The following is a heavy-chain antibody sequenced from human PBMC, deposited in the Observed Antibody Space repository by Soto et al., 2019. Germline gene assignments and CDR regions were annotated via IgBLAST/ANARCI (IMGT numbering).Heavy chain of an antibody. J-gene: IGHJ6*02. V-gene: IGHV3-33*01. CDR2: IWHDGSDN. CDR1: GFTFSSYG. D-gene: IGHD3-10*01. CDR3: VRDRRGVNYAMDV. Sequence: QVQLVESGGGVVQPGRSLRLSCAASGFTFSSYGMHWVRQAPGKGLEWVAVIWHDGSDNYYADSVKGRFTISRDNSKNTLYQQMNSLRAEDTAVYYCVRDRRGVNYAMDVWGQGTTVTVSS.